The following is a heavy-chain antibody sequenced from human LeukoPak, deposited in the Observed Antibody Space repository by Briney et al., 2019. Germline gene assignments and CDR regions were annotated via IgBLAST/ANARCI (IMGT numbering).Heavy chain of an antibody. CDR2: VYYTGST. J-gene: IGHJ4*02. D-gene: IGHD1-7*01. CDR1: GGSISGYY. CDR3: GRGTGNYGDDY. V-gene: IGHV4-59*13. Sequence: SETLSLTCTVSGGSISGYYWGWIRQPPGKGLEWIGSVYYTGSTNYNPSLKSRVTISVDTSKNQFSLKLSSVTAADTAVYYCGRGTGNYGDDYWGQGTLVTISS.